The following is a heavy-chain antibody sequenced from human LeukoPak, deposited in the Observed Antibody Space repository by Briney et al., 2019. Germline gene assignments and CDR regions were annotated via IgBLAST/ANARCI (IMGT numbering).Heavy chain of an antibody. J-gene: IGHJ4*02. CDR1: GFTFSTYG. D-gene: IGHD2-15*01. V-gene: IGHV3-30*18. CDR3: AKSAKYCSGGSCSVFAY. CDR2: ISYDGSNK. Sequence: GGSLRLSCAASGFTFSTYGMHWVRQAPGKGLEWVAVISYDGSNKFYPDSVKGRFTISRDNSKTTLYLQMYSLRAEDTAVYFCAKSAKYCSGGSCSVFAYCGQGTLVTVSS.